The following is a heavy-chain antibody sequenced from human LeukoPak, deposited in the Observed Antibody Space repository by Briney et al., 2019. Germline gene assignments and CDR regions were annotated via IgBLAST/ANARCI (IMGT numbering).Heavy chain of an antibody. J-gene: IGHJ4*02. CDR2: IYYSGST. D-gene: IGHD3-10*01. CDR1: GGSISSSSYY. V-gene: IGHV4-61*01. CDR3: ARELLWFGIDRGGFDY. Sequence: SETLSLTCTVSGGSISSSSYYWGWIRQPPGKGLEWIGYIYYSGSTNYNPSLKSRVTISVDTSKNQFSLKLSSVTAADTAVYYCARELLWFGIDRGGFDYWGQGTLVTVSS.